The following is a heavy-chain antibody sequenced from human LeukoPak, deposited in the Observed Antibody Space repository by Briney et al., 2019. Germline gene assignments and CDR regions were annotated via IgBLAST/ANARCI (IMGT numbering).Heavy chain of an antibody. Sequence: GGSLTLSCAASGFSVGTKYMNWVRQAPGKGLEWVSIHYSGGDTYYADSVKGRFTISRDNSRNTLSLQMNSLRVDDTAVYYCTRVGDHYHWYFDLWGRGTLVTVSS. D-gene: IGHD3-10*01. V-gene: IGHV3-53*01. CDR3: TRVGDHYHWYFDL. CDR2: HYSGGDT. CDR1: GFSVGTKY. J-gene: IGHJ2*01.